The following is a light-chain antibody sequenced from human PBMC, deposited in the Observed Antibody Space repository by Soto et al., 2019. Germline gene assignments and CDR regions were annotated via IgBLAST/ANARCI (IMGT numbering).Light chain of an antibody. CDR3: QQANSFPWT. J-gene: IGKJ3*01. V-gene: IGKV1-12*01. CDR1: QGISRW. Sequence: DLQMTQSPSSVSASVGDRVTITCRASQGISRWLAWYQQKPGKAPNLLIYAASSLQSGVPSRFSGSGSGTEFTLTISSLQPEDFATYYCQQANSFPWTFGPGTKVDIK. CDR2: AAS.